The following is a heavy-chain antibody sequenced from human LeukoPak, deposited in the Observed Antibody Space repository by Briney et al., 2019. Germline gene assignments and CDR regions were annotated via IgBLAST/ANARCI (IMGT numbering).Heavy chain of an antibody. CDR2: ISYDGSNK. CDR1: GFTFSSYA. CDR3: ARSSVILEWLSY. J-gene: IGHJ4*02. D-gene: IGHD3-3*01. Sequence: GGSLRLSCAASGFTFSSYAMHWVRQAPGKGLEWVAVISYDGSNKYYADSVKGRFTISRDNSKNTLYLQMNSLRAEDTAVYYCARSSVILEWLSYWGQGTLVTVSS. V-gene: IGHV3-30*04.